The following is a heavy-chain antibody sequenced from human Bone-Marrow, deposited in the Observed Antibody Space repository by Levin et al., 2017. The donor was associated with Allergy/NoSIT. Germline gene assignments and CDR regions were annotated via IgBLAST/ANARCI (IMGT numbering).Heavy chain of an antibody. D-gene: IGHD3-10*01. CDR2: IWYDGSNK. CDR3: ARVSGSGSYYPNAFDI. CDR1: GFTFSSYG. Sequence: GESLKISCAASGFTFSSYGMHWVRQAPGKGLEWVAVIWYDGSNKYYADSVKGRFTISRDNSKNTLYLQMNSLRAEDTAVYYCARVSGSGSYYPNAFDIWGQGTMVTVSS. V-gene: IGHV3-33*01. J-gene: IGHJ3*02.